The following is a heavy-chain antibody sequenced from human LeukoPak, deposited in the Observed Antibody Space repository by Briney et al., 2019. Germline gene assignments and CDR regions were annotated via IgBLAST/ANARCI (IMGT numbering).Heavy chain of an antibody. V-gene: IGHV4-34*01. CDR2: INHSGST. CDR1: GGSFSGYY. J-gene: IGHJ4*02. Sequence: SETLSLTCAVYGGSFSGYYWIRQPPGKGLEWIGEINHSGSTNYNPSLKSRVTISVDTSKNQFSLKLSSVPAADTAVYYCARGQVLRYYDSSGIIDYWGQGTLVTVSS. D-gene: IGHD3-22*01. CDR3: ARGQVLRYYDSSGIIDY.